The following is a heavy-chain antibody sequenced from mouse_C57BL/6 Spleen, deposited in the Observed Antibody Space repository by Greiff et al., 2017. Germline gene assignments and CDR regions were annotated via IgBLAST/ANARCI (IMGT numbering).Heavy chain of an antibody. CDR2: IDPENGDT. J-gene: IGHJ1*01. V-gene: IGHV14-4*01. D-gene: IGHD1-1*01. CDR1: GFNIKDDY. Sequence: VQLQQSGAELVRPGASVKLSCTASGFNIKDDYMHWVKQRPEQGLEWIGWIDPENGDTEYASKFQGKATITADTSSNTAYLQLSSLTSEDTAVYYCTTGSRRYFDVWGAGATGTVSS. CDR3: TTGSRRYFDV.